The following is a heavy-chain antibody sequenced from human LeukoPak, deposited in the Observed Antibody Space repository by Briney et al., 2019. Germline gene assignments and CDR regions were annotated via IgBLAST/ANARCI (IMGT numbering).Heavy chain of an antibody. CDR3: AGRGGGYSNYGEDYYYYYMDV. CDR1: GGSIGSHY. D-gene: IGHD4-11*01. V-gene: IGHV4-59*11. CDR2: IYYSGST. Sequence: SETLSLTCTVSGGSIGSHYWSWIRQPPGKGLEWIGYIYYSGSTNYNPSLKSRVAISVDTSKNQFSLKLSSVTAADTAVYYCAGRGGGYSNYGEDYYYYYMDVWGKGTTVTVSS. J-gene: IGHJ6*03.